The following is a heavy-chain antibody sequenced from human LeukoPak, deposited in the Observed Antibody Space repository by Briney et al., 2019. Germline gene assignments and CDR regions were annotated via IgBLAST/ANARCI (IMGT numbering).Heavy chain of an antibody. CDR2: MNPNSGNT. J-gene: IGHJ4*02. Sequence: ASVKVSCKASGYTFTSYDINWVRQATGQGLEWMGWMNPNSGNTGYAQKLQGRVTMTRNTSISTAYMELSSLRSEDTAVYYCARGGDIVVVPAANSGFDYWGQGTLVTVSS. V-gene: IGHV1-8*01. CDR1: GYTFTSYD. D-gene: IGHD2-2*01. CDR3: ARGGDIVVVPAANSGFDY.